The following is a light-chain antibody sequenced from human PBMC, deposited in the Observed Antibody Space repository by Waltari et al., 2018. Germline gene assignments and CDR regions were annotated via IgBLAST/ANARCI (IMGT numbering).Light chain of an antibody. CDR3: QQYNNWPPYT. CDR2: GAS. CDR1: QSVSTN. J-gene: IGKJ2*01. V-gene: IGKV3-15*01. Sequence: EIVMTQSPATLSVSPGERATVSCRASQSVSTNLAWYQQKPGQAPRLLIYGASTRATGIPARFSGSGSVTEFTLTISSLQSEDFAVYYCQQYNNWPPYTFGQGTKLEIK.